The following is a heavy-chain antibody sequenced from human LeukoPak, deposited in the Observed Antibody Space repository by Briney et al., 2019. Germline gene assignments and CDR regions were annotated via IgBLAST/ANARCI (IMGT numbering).Heavy chain of an antibody. CDR1: GGSFSGYY. J-gene: IGHJ4*02. Sequence: SETLSLTCAVYGGSFSGYYWSWIRQPPGKGLEWIGEINHSGSTNYNPSLKSRVTISVDTSKNQFSLKLSSVTAADTAVYYCARATEDYCTNGVCSYYDYWGQGTLVTVSS. V-gene: IGHV4-34*01. CDR3: ARATEDYCTNGVCSYYDY. CDR2: INHSGST. D-gene: IGHD2-8*01.